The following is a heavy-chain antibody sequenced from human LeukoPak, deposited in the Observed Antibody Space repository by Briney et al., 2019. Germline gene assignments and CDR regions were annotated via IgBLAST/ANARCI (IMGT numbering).Heavy chain of an antibody. CDR3: AGPLKSIAARYFDL. CDR1: GGTFSSYA. CDR2: IIPILGII. J-gene: IGHJ2*01. V-gene: IGHV1-69*04. D-gene: IGHD6-6*01. Sequence: SVTVSCTASGGTFSSYAISWVRQAPGQGLEWMGRIIPILGIINYAQKFQGRVTITADKSTSTAYMELSSLRSEDTAVYYCAGPLKSIAARYFDLWGRGTLVTVSS.